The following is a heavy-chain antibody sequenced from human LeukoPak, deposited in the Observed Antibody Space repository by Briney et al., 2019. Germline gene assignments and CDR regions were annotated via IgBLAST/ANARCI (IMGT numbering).Heavy chain of an antibody. CDR3: ARDPRNVGLAP. D-gene: IGHD2-15*01. Sequence: GGSLRLSCAASGFTFSSYSMNWVRQAPGKGLEWVSSISTSSGYIYYADSVKGRFTMSRDNVKNTLYLQMNSLRVEDTAVYYCARDPRNVGLAPWGQGTLVTVSS. CDR2: ISTSSGYI. V-gene: IGHV3-21*01. J-gene: IGHJ5*02. CDR1: GFTFSSYS.